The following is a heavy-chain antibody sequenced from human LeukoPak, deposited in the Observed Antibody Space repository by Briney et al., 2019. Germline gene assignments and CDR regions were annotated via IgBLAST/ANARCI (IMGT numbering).Heavy chain of an antibody. CDR1: GFTFSSYA. CDR3: AKDWYDSLNYFDY. CDR2: ISATASNT. Sequence: GGSLRLSCAASGFTFSSYAMSWVRQAPGKGLEWVSAISATASNTYYADSVKGRFTISRDNSKSTLYLQMNSLRVDDTAVYYCAKDWYDSLNYFDYWGQGSLVTVSS. V-gene: IGHV3-23*01. D-gene: IGHD3-3*01. J-gene: IGHJ4*02.